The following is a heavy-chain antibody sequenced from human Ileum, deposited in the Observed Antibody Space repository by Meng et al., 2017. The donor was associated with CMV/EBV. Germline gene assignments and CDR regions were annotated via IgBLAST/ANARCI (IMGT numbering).Heavy chain of an antibody. Sequence: GESPKISCEASGFLFSDYWIHWVRQAPGKGLVRVSSINGDGSRTSYADSVKGRFSISRDNAKNTVYVQMNCLRAEDTAVYCCANVRLGCWGQGTLVTVSS. CDR2: INGDGSRT. CDR3: ANVRLGC. J-gene: IGHJ4*02. CDR1: GFLFSDYW. V-gene: IGHV3-74*01. D-gene: IGHD1-26*01.